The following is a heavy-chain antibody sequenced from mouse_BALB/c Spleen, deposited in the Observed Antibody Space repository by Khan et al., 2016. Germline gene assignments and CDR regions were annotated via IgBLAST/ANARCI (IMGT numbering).Heavy chain of an antibody. CDR2: IAYSGST. V-gene: IGHV3-2*02. J-gene: IGHJ2*01. D-gene: IGHD1-2*01. CDR3: ARLDYFDYDVDY. CDR1: GYSITSDYA. Sequence: EVQLQESGPGLVKPSQSLSLTCTVTGYSITSDYAWNWIRQFPGNKLEWMGYIAYSGSTFYNPSLKSRISITRDTSKNQFFLQLNSVTTEDTATYYCARLDYFDYDVDYGGLGSTLTVSS.